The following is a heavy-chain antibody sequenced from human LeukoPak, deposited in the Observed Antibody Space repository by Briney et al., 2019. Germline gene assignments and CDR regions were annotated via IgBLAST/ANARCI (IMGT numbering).Heavy chain of an antibody. J-gene: IGHJ3*02. V-gene: IGHV1-2*02. CDR3: AREAFTTVTSATDAFGI. CDR2: INPNSGGT. Sequence: ASVKVSCKASGYTFTGYYMHWVRQAPGQGLEWMGWINPNSGGTNYAQKFQGRVTMTRDTSISTAYMELSRLRSDDTAVYYCAREAFTTVTSATDAFGIWGQGTMVTVSS. CDR1: GYTFTGYY. D-gene: IGHD4-17*01.